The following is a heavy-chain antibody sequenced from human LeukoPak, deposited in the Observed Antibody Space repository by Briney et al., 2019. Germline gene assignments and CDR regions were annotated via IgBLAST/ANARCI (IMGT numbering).Heavy chain of an antibody. V-gene: IGHV3-74*01. D-gene: IGHD1-26*01. CDR2: INSDGSST. CDR1: GSTFSNYW. Sequence: GGSLRLSCEASGSTFSNYWMHWVRQAPGKGLVWVSRINSDGSSTNYADSVKGRFTISRDNAKNLMNLQMNILRAEDTAIYYCARDGGIMNAFDVWGQGTAVTVSS. J-gene: IGHJ3*01. CDR3: ARDGGIMNAFDV.